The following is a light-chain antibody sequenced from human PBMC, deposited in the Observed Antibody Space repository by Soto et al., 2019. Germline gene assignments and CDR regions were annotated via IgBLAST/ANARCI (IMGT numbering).Light chain of an antibody. CDR1: QSISSW. CDR3: QQYNSPWT. Sequence: DIQMTQSPSTLSASVGDRVTITCRASQSISSWLAWYQQKPGKAPKLLIYDASSLESGVPSRFSGSGYGTEFTLTISSLQTDDFAPYYCQQYNSPWTFGEGTKVDI. V-gene: IGKV1-5*01. J-gene: IGKJ1*01. CDR2: DAS.